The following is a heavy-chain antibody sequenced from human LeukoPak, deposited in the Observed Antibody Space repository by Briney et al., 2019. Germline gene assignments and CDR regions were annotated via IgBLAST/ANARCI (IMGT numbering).Heavy chain of an antibody. CDR1: GFTFSSYT. Sequence: PGGSLRLSCAASGFTFSSYTMNWVRQAPGKGLEWVSSIISSGSYIYYADSVKGRFTISRDNAKNSLYLQMNSLRAEDTAVYYCARDFGGYCSSSNCYLGHLDYWGQGTLVIVSS. CDR3: ARDFGGYCSSSNCYLGHLDY. V-gene: IGHV3-21*03. CDR2: IISSGSYI. D-gene: IGHD2-2*01. J-gene: IGHJ4*02.